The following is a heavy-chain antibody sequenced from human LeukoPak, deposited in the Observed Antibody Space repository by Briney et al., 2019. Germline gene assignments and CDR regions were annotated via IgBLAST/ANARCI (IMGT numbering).Heavy chain of an antibody. D-gene: IGHD1-26*01. CDR3: ARSWAAKWELPGQFDS. CDR2: VFSRGTT. J-gene: IGHJ4*02. V-gene: IGHV4-59*08. Sequence: SETLSLTCTVSGASMNNYYWSWIRQSPEKGLEWLGFVFSRGTTNLNPSFKSRLIMSIDTSKNQFSLRLSSVTAAGTAVYFCARSWAAKWELPGQFDSWGQGRLVSVSS. CDR1: GASMNNYY.